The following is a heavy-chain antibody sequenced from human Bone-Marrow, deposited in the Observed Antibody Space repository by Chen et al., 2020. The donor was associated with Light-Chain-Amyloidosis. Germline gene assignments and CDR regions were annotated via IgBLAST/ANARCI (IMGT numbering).Heavy chain of an antibody. CDR1: RFTFSSHW. CDR3: ARAGVPGGLDV. V-gene: IGHV3-74*01. J-gene: IGHJ6*02. D-gene: IGHD3-10*01. CDR2: IKFDGSTT. Sequence: DVQLVESGGGLVQPGGSLRLSCVASRFTFSSHWMHWVRQAPGKGLVWVSHIKFDGSTTTYADSVEGRFTISRDNAKNTLYLQMNSLRADDTAVYYCARAGVPGGLDVWGQGTTVTVSS.